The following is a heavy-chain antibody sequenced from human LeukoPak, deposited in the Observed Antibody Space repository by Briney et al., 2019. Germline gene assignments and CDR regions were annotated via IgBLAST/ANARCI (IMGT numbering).Heavy chain of an antibody. Sequence: GGSLRLSCTASGFTLSSYEMSWIRQAPGKGLEWVSSIDYSGGSTYYADSVKGRFTISRDNSKNSLYLQMNSLRAEDTAVYYCARYRYNWNLIPYYFDYWGQGALVTVSS. CDR1: GFTLSSYE. CDR3: ARYRYNWNLIPYYFDY. V-gene: IGHV3-23*01. J-gene: IGHJ4*02. CDR2: IDYSGGST. D-gene: IGHD1-7*01.